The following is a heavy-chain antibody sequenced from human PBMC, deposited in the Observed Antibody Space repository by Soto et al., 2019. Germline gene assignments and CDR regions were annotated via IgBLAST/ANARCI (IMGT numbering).Heavy chain of an antibody. V-gene: IGHV4-4*02. CDR2: VFHTGTT. CDR3: ARSAGWYAVHS. J-gene: IGHJ4*02. D-gene: IGHD6-19*01. Sequence: QVQLQESGPGLVKPSGTLSLTCAVSGDSVSSPYYWCWVRQPPGKGLEWIGEVFHTGTTSYNPSLRSRVTISMDKSINQFSLDLISVTAADTAVYYCARSAGWYAVHSWGPGTLVLVSS. CDR1: GDSVSSPYY.